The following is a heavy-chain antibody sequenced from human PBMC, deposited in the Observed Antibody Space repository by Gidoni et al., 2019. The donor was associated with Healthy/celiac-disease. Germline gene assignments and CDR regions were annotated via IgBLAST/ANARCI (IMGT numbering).Heavy chain of an antibody. CDR3: ARVSDDQGDFDY. D-gene: IGHD3-16*01. CDR2: ISSSSSYT. J-gene: IGHJ4*02. V-gene: IGHV3-11*06. Sequence: QVQLVESGGGLVKPGGSLRLSCAASGFTFSDYYMSWIRQAPGKGLEWVSYISSSSSYTNYADSVKGRFTISRDNAKNSLYLQMNSLRAEDTAVYYCARVSDDQGDFDYWGQGTLVTVSS. CDR1: GFTFSDYY.